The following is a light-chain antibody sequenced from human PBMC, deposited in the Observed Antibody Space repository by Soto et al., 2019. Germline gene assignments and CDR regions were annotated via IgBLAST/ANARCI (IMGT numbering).Light chain of an antibody. CDR3: SSYAGNNNVI. CDR1: SSDVGSHRF. CDR2: EVS. Sequence: QSVLTQPPSASGSPGQSVTISCTGTSSDVGSHRFVSWYQQHPGKAPKLLIYEVSKRPSGVPDRFSASTSGNTASLTVSGLQADDEADYYCSSYAGNNNVISGGGTKVTVL. J-gene: IGLJ2*01. V-gene: IGLV2-8*01.